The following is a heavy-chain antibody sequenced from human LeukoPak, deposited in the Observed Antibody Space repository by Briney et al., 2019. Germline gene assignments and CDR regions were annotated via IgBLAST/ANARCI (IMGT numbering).Heavy chain of an antibody. CDR3: ARGGRSKAYCGGDCYEDAFDI. V-gene: IGHV4-30-4*01. D-gene: IGHD2-21*02. J-gene: IGHJ3*02. Sequence: SETLSLTCTVSGGSISNYYWSWIRQPPGKGLEWIGYIYYSGSTYYNPSLKSRVTISVDTSKNQFSLKLSSVTAADTAVYYCARGGRSKAYCGGDCYEDAFDIWGQGTTVTVSS. CDR2: IYYSGST. CDR1: GGSISNYY.